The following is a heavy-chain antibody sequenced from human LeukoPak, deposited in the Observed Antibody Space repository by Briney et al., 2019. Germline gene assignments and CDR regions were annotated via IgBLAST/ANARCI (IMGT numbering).Heavy chain of an antibody. D-gene: IGHD1-26*01. J-gene: IGHJ4*02. V-gene: IGHV3-48*04. CDR2: ISSSGSTI. CDR3: ARDAGRELWALDY. Sequence: GGSLRLSCAASGFTFSSYWMSWVRQAPGKGLEWVSYISSSGSTIYYADSVKGRFTISRDNAKNSLYLQMNSLRAEDTAVYYCARDAGRELWALDYWGQGTLVTVSS. CDR1: GFTFSSYW.